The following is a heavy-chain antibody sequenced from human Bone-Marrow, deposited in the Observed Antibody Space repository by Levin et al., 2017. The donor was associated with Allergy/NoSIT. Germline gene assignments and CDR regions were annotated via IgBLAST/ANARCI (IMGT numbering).Heavy chain of an antibody. Sequence: GESLKISCAASGFTFTSYPMSWVRQSPGKGLEWVAAISATGQNTFYADSLKGRVTISRDYSKNTLFLEIRRLRAEDTAVYYCAREDLGKLDSWGQGILVTVSS. D-gene: IGHD1-14*01. CDR3: AREDLGKLDS. J-gene: IGHJ4*02. V-gene: IGHV3-23*01. CDR1: GFTFTSYP. CDR2: ISATGQNT.